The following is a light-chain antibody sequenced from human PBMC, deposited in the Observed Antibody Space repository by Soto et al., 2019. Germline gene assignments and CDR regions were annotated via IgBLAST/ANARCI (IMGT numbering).Light chain of an antibody. Sequence: NFMLTQPHSVSGSPGKTVTISCTGSSGSIARNYVQWYQQRPGSAPTTVIYEDNQRPSGVPDRFSGSIDSTSNSASLTISGLKTEDEADYYCQSYDSSNVVFGGGTTLTVL. V-gene: IGLV6-57*02. J-gene: IGLJ2*01. CDR1: SGSIARNY. CDR2: EDN. CDR3: QSYDSSNVV.